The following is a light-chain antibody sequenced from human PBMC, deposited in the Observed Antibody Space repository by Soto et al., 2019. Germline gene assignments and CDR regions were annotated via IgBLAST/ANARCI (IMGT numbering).Light chain of an antibody. J-gene: IGLJ2*01. CDR3: SSYTSSSTLEVV. Sequence: QSALTQPASVSGSPGQSITISCTGTSSDVGSYNLVSWYQQHPGKAPKLMIYEGSKRPSGVSNRFSGSKSGNTASLTISGLQAEDEADYYCSSYTSSSTLEVVFGGGTKVTVL. V-gene: IGLV2-14*02. CDR2: EGS. CDR1: SSDVGSYNL.